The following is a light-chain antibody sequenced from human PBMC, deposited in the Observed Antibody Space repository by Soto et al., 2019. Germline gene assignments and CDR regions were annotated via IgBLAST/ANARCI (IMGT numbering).Light chain of an antibody. CDR3: QQYNNYPPN. CDR2: DAS. CDR1: QSIGSC. J-gene: IGKJ4*01. Sequence: DVQMTQSPATLSASVGDGVTITCRASQSIGSCLAWYQQKPGKAPKLLIYDASILENGVPSRFSGSGSGTAFSLTISSRQADDFVVDYCQQYNNYPPNFGGGTTVEIK. V-gene: IGKV1-5*01.